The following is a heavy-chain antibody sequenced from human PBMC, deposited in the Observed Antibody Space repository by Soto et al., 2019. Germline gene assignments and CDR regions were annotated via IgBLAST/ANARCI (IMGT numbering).Heavy chain of an antibody. J-gene: IGHJ4*02. CDR3: ARIHWSQSSLDY. Sequence: SETLSLTCAVSGGSIDSTDYSLTWIRQPPGKGLEWIGYVSHRGTAYSIPSLKGRLTLSMDSSQTQFSLKLTSVTTADSAVYYCARIHWSQSSLDYWGRGILVTVSS. CDR2: VSHRGTA. CDR1: GGSIDSTDYS. D-gene: IGHD6-19*01. V-gene: IGHV4-30-2*01.